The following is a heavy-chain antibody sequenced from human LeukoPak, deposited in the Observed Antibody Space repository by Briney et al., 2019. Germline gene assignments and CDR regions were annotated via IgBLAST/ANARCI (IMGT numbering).Heavy chain of an antibody. J-gene: IGHJ6*02. D-gene: IGHD2-21*02. Sequence: GGSLRLSCAASGFTFSSYSMNWVRQAPGKGLEWVSSISSSSSYIYYADSVKGRFTISRDNAKNSLYLQMNSLRAEDTAVYYCVQVTKKYCYGMDVWGQGTTVTVSS. CDR1: GFTFSSYS. V-gene: IGHV3-21*01. CDR2: ISSSSSYI. CDR3: VQVTKKYCYGMDV.